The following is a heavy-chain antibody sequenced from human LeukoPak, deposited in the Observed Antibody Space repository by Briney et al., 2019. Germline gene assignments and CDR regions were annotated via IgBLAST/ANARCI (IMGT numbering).Heavy chain of an antibody. J-gene: IGHJ6*03. Sequence: GGSLRLSCAASGFTFSSYSMNWVRQAPGKGLEWVSSISNSSSYIYYADSVKGRFTISRDNAKNSLYLQMNGLRAEDTAVYYCAKDLTGTLSMDVWGKGNTVTVSS. CDR3: AKDLTGTLSMDV. CDR2: ISNSSSYI. V-gene: IGHV3-21*01. D-gene: IGHD1-20*01. CDR1: GFTFSSYS.